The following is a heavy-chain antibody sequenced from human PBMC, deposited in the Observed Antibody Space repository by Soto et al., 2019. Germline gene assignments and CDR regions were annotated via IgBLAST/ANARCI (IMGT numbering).Heavy chain of an antibody. CDR2: ISSSSSYI. CDR1: GLTFSSYS. J-gene: IGHJ4*02. D-gene: IGHD2-15*01. Sequence: GGSLRLSCPASGLTFSSYSMNWVRQAPGKGLEWVSSISSSSSYIYYADSVKGRFTISRDNAKNSLYLQMNSLRAEDTAVYYCARDGEVVAATMDYWVQGTLVTVSS. V-gene: IGHV3-21*01. CDR3: ARDGEVVAATMDY.